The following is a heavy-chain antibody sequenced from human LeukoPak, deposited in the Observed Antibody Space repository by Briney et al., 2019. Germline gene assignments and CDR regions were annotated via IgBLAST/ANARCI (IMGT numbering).Heavy chain of an antibody. D-gene: IGHD3-22*01. J-gene: IGHJ5*02. CDR1: GGSLRSYY. Sequence: SETLSLTCTVSGGSLRSYYWSWIRQPPGKGLEWIGYIHYSGRTNYNPSLKSRVTMSVDTSKNQFSLKLSSVTAADTAVYYCARDEIYDSSGYYNWFDPWGQGTLVTVSS. CDR2: IHYSGRT. CDR3: ARDEIYDSSGYYNWFDP. V-gene: IGHV4-59*12.